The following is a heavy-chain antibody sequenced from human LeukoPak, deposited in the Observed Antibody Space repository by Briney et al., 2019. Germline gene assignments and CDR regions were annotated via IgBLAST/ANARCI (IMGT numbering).Heavy chain of an antibody. CDR1: GYTFTSYA. J-gene: IGHJ4*02. D-gene: IGHD3-22*01. CDR3: ARVTRVYYDSSGYLRY. V-gene: IGHV7-4-1*02. CDR2: INTNTGNP. Sequence: GASVKVSCKASGYTFTSYAMNWVRQAPGQGLEWMGWINTNTGNPTYAQGFTGRFVFSLDTSVSTAYLQISSLKAEDTAVYYCARVTRVYYDSSGYLRYWGQGTLVTVSS.